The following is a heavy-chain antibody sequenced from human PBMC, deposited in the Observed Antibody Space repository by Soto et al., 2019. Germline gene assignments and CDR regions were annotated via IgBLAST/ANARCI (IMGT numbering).Heavy chain of an antibody. CDR3: ANSRNLITEDGQVGDFAY. J-gene: IGHJ4*02. Sequence: QIHFKESGPTMVKPPQTLTLTCSFSGFSLTTAGVGVGWVRQSPGEALEWLALIYRYDAERYSLSLKTRLTITKDVSKNQVGLIMTNMAPVDTAPYYCANSRNLITEDGQVGDFAYWGQATLVTVSS. CDR2: IYRYDAE. V-gene: IGHV2-5*01. CDR1: GFSLTTAGVG. D-gene: IGHD3-16*01.